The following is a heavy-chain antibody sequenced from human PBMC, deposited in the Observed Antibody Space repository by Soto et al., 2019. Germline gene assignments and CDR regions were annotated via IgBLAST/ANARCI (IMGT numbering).Heavy chain of an antibody. CDR3: ARGVPEYQLLYGWFDP. J-gene: IGHJ5*02. D-gene: IGHD2-2*02. Sequence: SVKVSCKASGGTFSSYAISWVRQAPGQGLEWMGGIIPIFGTANYAQKFQGRVTITADESTSTAYMELSSLRSEDTAVYYCARGVPEYQLLYGWFDPWGQGTLVTVSS. CDR2: IIPIFGTA. V-gene: IGHV1-69*13. CDR1: GGTFSSYA.